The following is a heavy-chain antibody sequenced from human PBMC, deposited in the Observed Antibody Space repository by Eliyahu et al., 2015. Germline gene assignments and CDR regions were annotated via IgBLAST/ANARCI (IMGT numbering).Heavy chain of an antibody. J-gene: IGHJ5*02. Sequence: QVQLQQWGAGLLKPSETLSLACAVYVGSFSGYYWSWIRQPPGKGLEWIGEINHSGSTNYNPSLKSRVTMSVDTSKNQFSLKLSSVTAADTAVYYCARGFRLSGTVWFDPWGQGTRVTVSS. CDR2: INHSGST. V-gene: IGHV4-34*01. D-gene: IGHD1-20*01. CDR1: VGSFSGYY. CDR3: ARGFRLSGTVWFDP.